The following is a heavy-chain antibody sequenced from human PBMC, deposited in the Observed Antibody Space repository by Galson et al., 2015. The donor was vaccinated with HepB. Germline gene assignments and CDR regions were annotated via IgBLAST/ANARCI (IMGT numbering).Heavy chain of an antibody. CDR2: IIPIFGTA. J-gene: IGHJ4*02. Sequence: SVKVSCKASGYKFTSYYMHWVRQAPGQGLEWMGGIIPIFGTANYAQKFQGRVTITADESTSTAYMELSSLRSEDTAVYYCARAGYPSYYYDSSGYPFDYWGQGTLVTVSS. CDR1: GYKFTSYY. D-gene: IGHD3-22*01. V-gene: IGHV1-69*13. CDR3: ARAGYPSYYYDSSGYPFDY.